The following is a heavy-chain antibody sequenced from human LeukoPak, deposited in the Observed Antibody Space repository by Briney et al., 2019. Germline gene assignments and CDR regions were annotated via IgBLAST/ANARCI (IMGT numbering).Heavy chain of an antibody. D-gene: IGHD6-19*01. J-gene: IGHJ4*02. V-gene: IGHV5-51*01. CDR1: GYSFTNYW. CDR3: ARPIAVTGSYYFDY. Sequence: GESLKISCKSSGYSFTNYWIGWVRQMPGKGLEWMGIIYPGDSDTRYSPSFQGQVTISADKSISTAYLQWSSLRASDSAMYYCARPIAVTGSYYFDYWGQGTLVTVSS. CDR2: IYPGDSDT.